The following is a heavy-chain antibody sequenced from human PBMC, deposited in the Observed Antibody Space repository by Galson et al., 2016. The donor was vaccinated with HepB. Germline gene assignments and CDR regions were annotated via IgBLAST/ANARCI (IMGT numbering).Heavy chain of an antibody. CDR3: ARRYSSQLHYYYAMDV. J-gene: IGHJ6*02. D-gene: IGHD6-13*01. V-gene: IGHV3-30*04. Sequence: SLRLSCAASGFTFSNYAMNWVRQAPGKGLEWVAVISYDGSKKYYADSVKGRFTISRDNAKNTLYVQMNSLRAEDTAVYYCARRYSSQLHYYYAMDVWGQGTTVTVSS. CDR1: GFTFSNYA. CDR2: ISYDGSKK.